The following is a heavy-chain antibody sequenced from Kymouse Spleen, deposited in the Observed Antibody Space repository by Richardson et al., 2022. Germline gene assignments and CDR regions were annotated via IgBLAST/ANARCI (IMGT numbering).Heavy chain of an antibody. D-gene: IGHD3-10*01. Sequence: QLQLQESGPGLVKPSETLSLTCTVSGGSISSSSYYWGWIRQPPGKGLEWIGSIYYSGSTYYNPSLKSRVTISVDTSKNQFSLKLSSVTAADTAVYYCARGVLLWFGELSWFDPWGQGTLVTVSS. CDR3: ARGVLLWFGELSWFDP. CDR1: GGSISSSSYY. CDR2: IYYSGST. J-gene: IGHJ5*02. V-gene: IGHV4-39*01.